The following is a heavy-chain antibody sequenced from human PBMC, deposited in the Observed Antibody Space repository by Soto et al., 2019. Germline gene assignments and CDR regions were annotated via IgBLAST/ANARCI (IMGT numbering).Heavy chain of an antibody. D-gene: IGHD6-19*01. CDR2: FDPEDGET. CDR1: GYTLTELS. V-gene: IGHV1-24*01. J-gene: IGHJ4*02. CDR3: ARFVMYRSGWYVPRLDY. Sequence: ASVKVSCKVSGYTLTELSMHWVRQAPGKGLEWMGGFDPEDGETIYAQKFQGRVTMTEDTSTSTAYMELRSLRSDDTAVYYCARFVMYRSGWYVPRLDYWGQGTLVPVSS.